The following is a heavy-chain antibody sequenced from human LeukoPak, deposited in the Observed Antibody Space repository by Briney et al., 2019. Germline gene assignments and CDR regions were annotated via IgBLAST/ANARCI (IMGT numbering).Heavy chain of an antibody. CDR2: IIPIFGTA. D-gene: IGHD3-10*01. Sequence: SVKVSCKASGYTFTSYGISWVRQAPGQGLEWMGGIIPIFGTANYAQKFQGRVTITADESTSTAYMELSSLRSEDTAVYYCARGSFGERYYYYMDVWGKGTTVTISS. J-gene: IGHJ6*03. CDR3: ARGSFGERYYYYMDV. CDR1: GYTFTSYG. V-gene: IGHV1-69*13.